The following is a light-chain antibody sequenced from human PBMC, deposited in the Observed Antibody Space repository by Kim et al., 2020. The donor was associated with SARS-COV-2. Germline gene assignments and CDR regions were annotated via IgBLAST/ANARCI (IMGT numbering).Light chain of an antibody. J-gene: IGLJ2*01. CDR1: SRDIGSNNE. Sequence: IARTRSSRDIGSNNEDSWYQQKRGEATILIIYDINKRPGGIANRFCGSRAGNTASLTSCGQQADEEDDYYGNSDDSNNTPVFGGGTKLTVL. V-gene: IGLV2-14*04. CDR3: NSDDSNNTPV. CDR2: DIN.